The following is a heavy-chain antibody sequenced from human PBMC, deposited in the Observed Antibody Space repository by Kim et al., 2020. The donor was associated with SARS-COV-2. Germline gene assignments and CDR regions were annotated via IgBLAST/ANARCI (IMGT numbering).Heavy chain of an antibody. J-gene: IGHJ6*02. CDR3: ARDHSSSWSPAWGYYYYGMDV. V-gene: IGHV4-4*07. Sequence: SETLSLTCTVSGGSISSYYWSWIRQPAGKGLEWIGRIYTSGSTNYNPSLKSRVTMSVDTSKNQFSLKLSSVTAADTAVYYCARDHSSSWSPAWGYYYYGMDVWGQGTTVTVSS. D-gene: IGHD6-13*01. CDR1: GGSISSYY. CDR2: IYTSGST.